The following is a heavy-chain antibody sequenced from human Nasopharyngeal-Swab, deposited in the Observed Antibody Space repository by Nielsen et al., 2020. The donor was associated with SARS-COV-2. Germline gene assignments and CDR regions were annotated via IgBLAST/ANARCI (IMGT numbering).Heavy chain of an antibody. CDR3: ARGYCSSTSCHAARHFDY. D-gene: IGHD2-2*01. CDR1: GGSISSYY. J-gene: IGHJ4*02. V-gene: IGHV4-59*01. Sequence: SETLSLTCTVSGGSISSYYWSWIRQPPGKGLEWIGYIYYSGSTNYNPSLKSRVTISVDTSKNQFSLKLSSVTAADTAVYYCARGYCSSTSCHAARHFDYWGQGTLVTVSS. CDR2: IYYSGST.